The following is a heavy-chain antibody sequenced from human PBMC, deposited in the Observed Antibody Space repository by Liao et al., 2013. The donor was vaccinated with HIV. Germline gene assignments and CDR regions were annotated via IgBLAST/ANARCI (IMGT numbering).Heavy chain of an antibody. CDR1: GGSFSGYY. CDR3: ARRAKTTVVTWRYYFDY. Sequence: QVQLQQWGAGLLKPSETLSLTCAVYGGSFSGYYWSWIRQPPGKGLEWIGEINHSGSTNYNPSLKSRVTISVDTSKNQFSLKLTSVTAADTAVYYCARRAKTTVVTWRYYFDYWGQGTLVTGLL. J-gene: IGHJ4*02. D-gene: IGHD4-23*01. V-gene: IGHV4-34*01. CDR2: INHSGST.